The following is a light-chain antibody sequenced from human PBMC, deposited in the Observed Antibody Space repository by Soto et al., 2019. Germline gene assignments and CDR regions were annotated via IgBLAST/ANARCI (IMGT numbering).Light chain of an antibody. CDR3: QQYYSKPLT. J-gene: IGKJ4*01. CDR1: QSVLFSSNNKNY. V-gene: IGKV4-1*01. CDR2: WAS. Sequence: DIVMTQSPDSLAVSLGERATINCKSSQSVLFSSNNKNYLGWYQQKVGQPPKLLIYWASTRESVVPDRFSGSGSGTDFTLTISSLQAEDVAVYYCQQYYSKPLTFGGGTKVEI.